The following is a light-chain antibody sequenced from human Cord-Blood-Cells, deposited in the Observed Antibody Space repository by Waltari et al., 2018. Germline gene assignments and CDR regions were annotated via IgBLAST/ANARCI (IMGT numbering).Light chain of an antibody. J-gene: IGLJ2*01. V-gene: IGLV2-23*01. CDR1: SSDVGRYNL. Sequence: QSALTPPASVSGSPGQSITISCTGTSSDVGRYNLVSWYQQHPGKAPQLMIYDGSKRPSGVSNRFSGSKSGNTASLTISGLQAEDEADYYCCSYAGSVVFGGGTKLTVL. CDR3: CSYAGSVV. CDR2: DGS.